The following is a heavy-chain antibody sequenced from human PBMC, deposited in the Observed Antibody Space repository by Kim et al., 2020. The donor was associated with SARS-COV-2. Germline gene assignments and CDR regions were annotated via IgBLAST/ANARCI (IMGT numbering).Heavy chain of an antibody. CDR1: GFTLSGNM. V-gene: IGHV3-74*01. CDR3: ARDRSYDY. J-gene: IGHJ4*02. D-gene: IGHD1-26*01. Sequence: GGSLRLSCSASGFTLSGNMMHWVRQAPGKGLVWVSRINADGSITTYADSVKGRFTISRDSAKNTLFLQMNSLTVEDTAVYYCARDRSYDYWGQGTLVTVSS. CDR2: INADGSIT.